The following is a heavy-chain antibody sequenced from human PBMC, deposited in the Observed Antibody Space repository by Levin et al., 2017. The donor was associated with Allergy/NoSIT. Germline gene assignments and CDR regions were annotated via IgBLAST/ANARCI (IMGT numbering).Heavy chain of an antibody. D-gene: IGHD6-13*01. CDR2: IIPIFGTA. CDR3: ARDRAEYSSSGGMDV. J-gene: IGHJ6*02. Sequence: KISCKASGGTFSSYAISWVRQAPGQGLEWMGGIIPIFGTANYAQKFQGRVTITADKSTSTAYMELSSLRSEDTAVYYCARDRAEYSSSGGMDVWGQGTTVTVSS. CDR1: GGTFSSYA. V-gene: IGHV1-69*06.